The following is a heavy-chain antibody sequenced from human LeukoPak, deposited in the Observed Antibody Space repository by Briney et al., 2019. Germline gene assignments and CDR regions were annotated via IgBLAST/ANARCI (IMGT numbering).Heavy chain of an antibody. CDR3: ARVGPSTQPYYFDY. Sequence: GASVKVSCKASGGTFTSYAVSWVRRAAGQGLEWMGRIIPILGIANYAQKFQGRVTMTTDTSTSTVYMELRSLRSDDTAVYYCARVGPSTQPYYFDYWGQGTLVTVSS. J-gene: IGHJ4*02. V-gene: IGHV1-69*04. CDR2: IIPILGIA. CDR1: GGTFTSYA.